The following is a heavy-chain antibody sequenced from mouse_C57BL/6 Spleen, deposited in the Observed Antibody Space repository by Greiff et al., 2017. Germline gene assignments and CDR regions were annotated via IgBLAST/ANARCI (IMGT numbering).Heavy chain of an antibody. Sequence: EVHLVESGGGLVQPGGSLKLSCAASGFTFSDYYMYWVRQTPEKRLEWVAYISNGGGSTYYPDTVKGRFTISRDNAKNTLYLQMSRLKSEDTTMYYCARHAPDYWYFDVWGTGTTVTVSS. CDR2: ISNGGGST. J-gene: IGHJ1*03. CDR1: GFTFSDYY. V-gene: IGHV5-12*01. CDR3: ARHAPDYWYFDV.